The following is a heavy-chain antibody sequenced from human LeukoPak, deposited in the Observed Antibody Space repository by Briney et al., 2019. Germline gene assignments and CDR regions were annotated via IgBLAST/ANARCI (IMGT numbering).Heavy chain of an antibody. CDR2: ISGSGGST. CDR3: ANTGGAAEGAFDI. CDR1: GFTFSSYA. Sequence: SGGSLRLSCAASGFTFSSYAMSWVRQAPGKGLEWVSAISGSGGSTYYADSVKGRFPISRDNSKNTLYLQMNSLRAEDTAVYYCANTGGAAEGAFDIWGQGTMVTVSS. V-gene: IGHV3-23*01. D-gene: IGHD6-25*01. J-gene: IGHJ3*02.